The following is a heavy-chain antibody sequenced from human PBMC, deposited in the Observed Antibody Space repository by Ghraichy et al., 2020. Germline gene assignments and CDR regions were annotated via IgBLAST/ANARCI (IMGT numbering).Heavy chain of an antibody. CDR1: GGSISSYY. CDR2: IYYSGST. J-gene: IGHJ4*02. D-gene: IGHD1-26*01. Sequence: SETLSLTCTVSGGSISSYYWSWIRQPPGKGLEWIGYIYYSGSTNYNPSLKSRVTISVDTSKNQFSLKLSSVTAADTAVYYCARWVGGSYFRFDYWGQGTLVTVSS. V-gene: IGHV4-59*08. CDR3: ARWVGGSYFRFDY.